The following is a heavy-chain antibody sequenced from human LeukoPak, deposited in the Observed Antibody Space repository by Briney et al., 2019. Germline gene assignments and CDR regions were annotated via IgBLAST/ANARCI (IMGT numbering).Heavy chain of an antibody. D-gene: IGHD4-17*01. CDR2: INPNSGGT. V-gene: IGHV1-2*02. Sequence: ASVKVSCKASGYTFTGYYMHWVRQAPAQGLEWMGWINPNSGGTNYAQKFQGRVTMTRDTSISTAYMELSRLRSDDTAVYYCARVNRRDYVRFFDYWGQGTLVTVSS. CDR3: ARVNRRDYVRFFDY. CDR1: GYTFTGYY. J-gene: IGHJ4*02.